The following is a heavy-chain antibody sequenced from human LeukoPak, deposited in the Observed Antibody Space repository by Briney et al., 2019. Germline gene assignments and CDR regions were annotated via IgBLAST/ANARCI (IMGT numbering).Heavy chain of an antibody. CDR2: INPNSGGT. D-gene: IGHD6-13*01. J-gene: IGHJ4*02. CDR1: GYTFTGYH. V-gene: IGHV1-2*02. Sequence: ASVKVSCKASGYTFTGYHMHWVRQAPGQGLEWMGWINPNSGGTNYAQKFQGRVTMTRDTSISTAYMELSRLRSDDTAVYYCARAAAGTAHFDYWGQGTLVTVSS. CDR3: ARAAAGTAHFDY.